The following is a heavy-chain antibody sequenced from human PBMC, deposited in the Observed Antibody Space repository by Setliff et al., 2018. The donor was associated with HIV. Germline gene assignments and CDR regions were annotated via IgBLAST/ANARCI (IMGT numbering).Heavy chain of an antibody. V-gene: IGHV4-39*01. CDR1: GDSFSTSSYF. D-gene: IGHD2-15*01. J-gene: IGHJ4*02. Sequence: SETLSLTCSVSGDSFSTSSYFWGWVRQSPGKGLEWICNIYYTGFTYSSTSLKSRVIMSIDTSNSQFSLNLTSVTDSDTAVYYCTRQGRCDSGLATTRFDYWGQGKLVTVSS. CDR2: IYYTGFT. CDR3: TRQGRCDSGLATTRFDY.